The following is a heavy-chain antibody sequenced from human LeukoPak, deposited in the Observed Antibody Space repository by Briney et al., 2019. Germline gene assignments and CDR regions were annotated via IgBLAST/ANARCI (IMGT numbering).Heavy chain of an antibody. J-gene: IGHJ3*02. CDR3: ARGLQETLAWLKALSAFDI. V-gene: IGHV1-18*01. CDR1: GYTFTSYG. Sequence: GPVKVSCKASGYTFTSYGISWVRQAPGQGLEWMGWISACNGNTNYAQKLQGRVTMSTDTSTSTGYMELRSLRSDDTAVYYCARGLQETLAWLKALSAFDIWGQGTMVTVSS. D-gene: IGHD5-24*01. CDR2: ISACNGNT.